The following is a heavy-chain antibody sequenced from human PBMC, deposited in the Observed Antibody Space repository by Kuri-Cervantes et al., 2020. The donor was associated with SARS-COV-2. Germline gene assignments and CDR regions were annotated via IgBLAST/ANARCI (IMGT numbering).Heavy chain of an antibody. J-gene: IGHJ4*02. CDR3: ARVGGNDFWSDYLGY. CDR1: GFTVSGFY. D-gene: IGHD3-3*01. Sequence: ETLSLTCAASGFTVSGFYMSWVRQAPGKGLEWVSLYGTDYAESVRGRFTISRDVSKNTVYLQMDSLRAADTAVYYCARVGGNDFWSDYLGYWGQGILVTVSS. CDR2: YGT. V-gene: IGHV3-66*01.